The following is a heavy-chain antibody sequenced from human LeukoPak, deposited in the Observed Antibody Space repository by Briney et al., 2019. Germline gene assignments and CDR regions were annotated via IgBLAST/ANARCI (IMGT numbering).Heavy chain of an antibody. Sequence: GGSLRLSCAASGFTFSSYAVSWVRQAPGKGLAWASAISGSGGSTYYADSVKGRFTISRDNSKNTLYLQMNSLRAEDTAVYYCAKVWFGDPYDAFDIWGQGTMVTVSP. CDR3: AKVWFGDPYDAFDI. CDR1: GFTFSSYA. CDR2: ISGSGGST. J-gene: IGHJ3*02. D-gene: IGHD3-10*01. V-gene: IGHV3-23*01.